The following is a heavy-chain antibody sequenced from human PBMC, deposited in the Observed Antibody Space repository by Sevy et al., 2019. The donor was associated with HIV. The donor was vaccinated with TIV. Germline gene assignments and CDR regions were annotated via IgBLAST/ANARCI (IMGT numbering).Heavy chain of an antibody. V-gene: IGHV3-7*03. CDR1: GFTFSSYW. D-gene: IGHD6-13*01. J-gene: IGHJ6*02. CDR3: ARSNGYSSSWYYDYYYGMDV. CDR2: IKQDGSEK. Sequence: GGSLRLSCAASGFTFSSYWMSWVRQAPGKGLEWVANIKQDGSEKYYVDSVKGRFTISRDNAKNSLYLQMNSLRAEDTAVYYCARSNGYSSSWYYDYYYGMDVWGQGTTVTVSS.